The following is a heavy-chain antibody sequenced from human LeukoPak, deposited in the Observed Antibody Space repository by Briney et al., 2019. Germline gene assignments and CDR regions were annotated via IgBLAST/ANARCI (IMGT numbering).Heavy chain of an antibody. D-gene: IGHD3-10*01. J-gene: IGHJ3*02. CDR1: GGTFSSYA. V-gene: IGHV1-69*13. Sequence: ASVKVSCKASGGTFSSYAISWVRQAPAQGLEWMGGIIPIFGTANYAQKFQGRVTITADESTSTAYVELSSLRSEDTAVYYCARAQSITMVRGVIANDAFDIWGQGTMVTVSS. CDR2: IIPIFGTA. CDR3: ARAQSITMVRGVIANDAFDI.